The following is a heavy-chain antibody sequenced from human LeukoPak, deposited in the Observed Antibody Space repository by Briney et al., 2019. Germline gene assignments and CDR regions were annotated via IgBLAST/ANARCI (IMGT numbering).Heavy chain of an antibody. D-gene: IGHD3-22*01. CDR2: INSDGSST. CDR1: GFTFSSYW. J-gene: IGHJ4*02. CDR3: ARDGELYYCDSSGYYDY. V-gene: IGHV3-74*01. Sequence: GGSLRLSCAASGFTFSSYWMHWVRQAPGKGLVWVSRINSDGSSTSYADSVKGRFTISRDNAKNTLYLQMNSLRAEDTAVYYCARDGELYYCDSSGYYDYWGQGTLVTVSS.